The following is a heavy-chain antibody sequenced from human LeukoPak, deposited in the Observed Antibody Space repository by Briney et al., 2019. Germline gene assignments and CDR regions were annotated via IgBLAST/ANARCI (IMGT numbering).Heavy chain of an antibody. Sequence: SETLSLTCTVSGGSIANSYWNWIRQSPGKGLEWIGYINYSGSTNYNPSLKSRVTISVDTSKNQFSLKLSSVTAADTAVYFCARDPLSTNDFDIWGQGTMVTVSS. CDR3: ARDPLSTNDFDI. V-gene: IGHV4-59*01. CDR2: INYSGST. J-gene: IGHJ3*02. CDR1: GGSIANSY. D-gene: IGHD1-1*01.